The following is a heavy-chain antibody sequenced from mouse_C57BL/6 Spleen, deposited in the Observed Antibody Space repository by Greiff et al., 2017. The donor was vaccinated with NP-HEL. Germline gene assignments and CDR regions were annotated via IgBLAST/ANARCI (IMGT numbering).Heavy chain of an antibody. CDR2: IRNKANGYTT. CDR1: GFTFTDYY. V-gene: IGHV7-3*01. D-gene: IGHD1-1*01. Sequence: EVKLMESGGGLVQPGGSLSLSCAASGFTFTDYYMSWVRQPPGKALEWLGFIRNKANGYTTEYSASVKGRFTISRDNSQSILYLQMNALRAEDSATYYCARSLYGSSPFAYWGQGTLVTVSA. CDR3: ARSLYGSSPFAY. J-gene: IGHJ3*01.